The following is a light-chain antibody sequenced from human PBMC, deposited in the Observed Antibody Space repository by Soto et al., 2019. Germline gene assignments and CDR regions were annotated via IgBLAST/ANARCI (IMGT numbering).Light chain of an antibody. CDR2: EVS. Sequence: QSVLTQPPSASGSPGQSVTISCTGTSSDVGGYKFVSWYQQHPGKAPKLIIYEVSQRPSGVPDRFSASKSGDTASLTVSGLRAEDEADYYCAAWDDSLNGVVFGGGTKLTVL. V-gene: IGLV2-8*01. CDR1: SSDVGGYKF. J-gene: IGLJ2*01. CDR3: AAWDDSLNGVV.